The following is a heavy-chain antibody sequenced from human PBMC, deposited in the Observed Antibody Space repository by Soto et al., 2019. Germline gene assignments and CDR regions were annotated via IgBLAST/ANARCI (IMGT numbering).Heavy chain of an antibody. CDR1: GGTFSSYA. J-gene: IGHJ4*02. D-gene: IGHD2-15*01. CDR3: ARVSRSFNGGSCYFLTGIDY. V-gene: IGHV1-69*12. Sequence: QVQLVQSGAEVKKPGSSVKVSCKASGGTFSSYAISWVRQAPGQGLEWMGGIIPIFGTANYAQKFQGRVTITADESTSTADMEPSSLRTENTAVYYCARVSRSFNGGSCYFLTGIDYWGQETLVTVSS. CDR2: IIPIFGTA.